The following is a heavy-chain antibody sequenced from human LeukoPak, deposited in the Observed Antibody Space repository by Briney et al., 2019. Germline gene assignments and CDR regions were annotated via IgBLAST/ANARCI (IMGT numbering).Heavy chain of an antibody. V-gene: IGHV3-74*01. CDR1: GFTFGTYW. J-gene: IGHJ4*02. CDR2: INPDGSST. Sequence: TGGSLRLSCAASGFTFGTYWMHLVRQGPGKGLVWVSRINPDGSSTTYADSVKGRFTISRDNAKNTLYLQMSSLRAEDTAVYYCARGRYYYDPLDYWGQGTLVTVSS. D-gene: IGHD3-22*01. CDR3: ARGRYYYDPLDY.